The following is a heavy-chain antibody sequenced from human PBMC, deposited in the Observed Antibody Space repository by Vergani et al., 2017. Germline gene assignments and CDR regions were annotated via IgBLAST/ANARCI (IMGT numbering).Heavy chain of an antibody. CDR1: GGSISSYY. V-gene: IGHV4-59*01. D-gene: IGHD3-22*01. Sequence: QVQLQESGPGLVKPSETLSLTCTVSGGSISSYYWSWIRQPPGKGLEWIGYIYYSGSTNYNPSLKSRVTISVDTSKNQFSLKLSSVTAADTAVYYCARPLTHYYDSSGSDAFDIWGQGTMVTVSS. J-gene: IGHJ3*02. CDR2: IYYSGST. CDR3: ARPLTHYYDSSGSDAFDI.